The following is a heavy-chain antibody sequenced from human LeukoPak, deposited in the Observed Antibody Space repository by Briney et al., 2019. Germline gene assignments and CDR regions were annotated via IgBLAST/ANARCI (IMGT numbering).Heavy chain of an antibody. Sequence: ASVKVSCKASGYTFTDYYMHWVRQAPGQGLEGLGWINPNSGGTRYAAKFRGRVTMTRDTSFSIAYMELSSLRSDDTAVYYCARDGLLSLYQPPEFSYYYYYMDVWGKGTTVTVSS. J-gene: IGHJ6*03. CDR3: ARDGLLSLYQPPEFSYYYYYMDV. D-gene: IGHD2-2*01. CDR2: INPNSGGT. V-gene: IGHV1-2*02. CDR1: GYTFTDYY.